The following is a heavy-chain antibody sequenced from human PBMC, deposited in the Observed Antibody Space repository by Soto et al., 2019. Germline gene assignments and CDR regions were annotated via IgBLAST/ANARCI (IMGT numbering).Heavy chain of an antibody. CDR1: GGSISSSSYY. CDR3: ARHDYGDYEFDC. J-gene: IGHJ4*02. CDR2: IYESGST. Sequence: QLQLQESGPGLVKPSETLSLTCTVSGGSISSSSYYWSWIRQPPGRGLEWIGSIYESGSTYYNPSLTSRVTISVDTSKNQFSLKLSSVTAADTAVYYCARHDYGDYEFDCWGQGTLVTVSS. V-gene: IGHV4-39*01. D-gene: IGHD4-17*01.